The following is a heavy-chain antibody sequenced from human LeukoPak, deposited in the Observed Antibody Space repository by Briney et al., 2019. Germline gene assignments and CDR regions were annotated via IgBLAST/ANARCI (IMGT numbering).Heavy chain of an antibody. Sequence: ASVKVSCTASGYTFTCYYMHWVRQAPGQGLEWMGWINPNSGGTHYAQKFQGRVTVTRDTSISTTYLDLSMLSLQDTARSFCVRKGEGYGYYDYWGQGTLVTVSS. V-gene: IGHV1-2*02. CDR1: GYTFTCYY. D-gene: IGHD5-12*01. CDR2: INPNSGGT. CDR3: VRKGEGYGYYDY. J-gene: IGHJ4*02.